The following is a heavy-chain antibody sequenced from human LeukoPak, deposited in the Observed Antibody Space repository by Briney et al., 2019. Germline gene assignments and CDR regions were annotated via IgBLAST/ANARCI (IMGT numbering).Heavy chain of an antibody. D-gene: IGHD6-13*01. CDR3: AAAGTGFDY. Sequence: PSGTLSLTCTVSGGSISSSSYYWGWIRQPPGKGLEWIGSIYYSGSTYYNPSLKSRVTISVDRSKNQFSLKLSSVTAADTAVYYCAAAGTGFDYWGQGTLVTVSS. J-gene: IGHJ4*02. CDR2: IYYSGST. CDR1: GGSISSSSYY. V-gene: IGHV4-39*07.